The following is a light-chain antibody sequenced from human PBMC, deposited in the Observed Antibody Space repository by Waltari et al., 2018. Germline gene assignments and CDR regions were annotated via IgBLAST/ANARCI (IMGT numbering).Light chain of an antibody. CDR2: DVN. CDR1: SSDIGAYNF. Sequence: QSALTQPASVSGSPGQSITISCTGTSSDIGAYNFVSWYQKHPGKAPKGMIYDVNNRPRGVARCFSGSKSGNTASLTISGLQAEDEADYYCSSYTTGSTRYVFGSGTKVTVL. J-gene: IGLJ1*01. CDR3: SSYTTGSTRYV. V-gene: IGLV2-14*03.